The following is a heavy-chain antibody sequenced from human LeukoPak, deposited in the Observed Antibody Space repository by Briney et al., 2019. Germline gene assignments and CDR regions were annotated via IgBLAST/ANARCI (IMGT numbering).Heavy chain of an antibody. CDR3: ARQIRFLEWFTGWFDP. CDR1: GGSISSGGYY. V-gene: IGHV4-61*08. Sequence: SETLSLTCTVSGGSISSGGYYWSWIRQHPGKGLEWIGYIYYSGSTNYNPSLKSRVTISVDTSKNQFSLKLSSVTAADTAVYYCARQIRFLEWFTGWFDPWGQGTLVTVSS. J-gene: IGHJ5*02. D-gene: IGHD3-3*01. CDR2: IYYSGST.